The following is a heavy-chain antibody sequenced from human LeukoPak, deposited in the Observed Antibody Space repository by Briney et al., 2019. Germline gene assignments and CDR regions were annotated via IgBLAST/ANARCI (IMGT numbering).Heavy chain of an antibody. D-gene: IGHD6-13*01. J-gene: IGHJ4*02. CDR2: IFYNGRT. Sequence: PSQTLSLTCTVSGGSISSGDYYWSWIRQPPGKGLEWIGCIFYNGRTYYNPSLKSRVTISADTSKNQFSLKLSSVTAADTAVYYCARDQTAAAGFLDYWGQGTLVTVSS. CDR1: GGSISSGDYY. CDR3: ARDQTAAAGFLDY. V-gene: IGHV4-30-4*08.